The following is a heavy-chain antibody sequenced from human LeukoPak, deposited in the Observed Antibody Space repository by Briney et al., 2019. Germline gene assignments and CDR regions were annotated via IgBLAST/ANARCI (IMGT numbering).Heavy chain of an antibody. CDR3: ARDKRGGSPYYFDY. V-gene: IGHV4-61*05. J-gene: IGHJ4*02. D-gene: IGHD2-15*01. CDR1: GVFISTSSYS. Sequence: SETLSLTCTVSGVFISTSSYSWGRIRQPPGKGLEWIGYIYYSGSTNYNPSLKSRVTISVDTSKNQFSLKLSSVTAADTAVYYCARDKRGGSPYYFDYWGQGTLVTVSS. CDR2: IYYSGST.